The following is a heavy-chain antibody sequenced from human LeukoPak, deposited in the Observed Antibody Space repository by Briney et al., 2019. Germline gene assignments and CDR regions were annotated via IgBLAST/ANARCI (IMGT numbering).Heavy chain of an antibody. V-gene: IGHV4-59*05. J-gene: IGHJ4*02. D-gene: IGHD3-10*01. CDR2: ISYSGST. CDR3: ATQTDSSGNYHDY. Sequence: SETLSLTCTVSGGSISSYYWSWIRQPPGKGLEWIGSISYSGSTFYNPSLKSRVTISVDTSKKQFSLKVTSATAADTALYYCATQTDSSGNYHDYWGQGTLVTVSS. CDR1: GGSISSYY.